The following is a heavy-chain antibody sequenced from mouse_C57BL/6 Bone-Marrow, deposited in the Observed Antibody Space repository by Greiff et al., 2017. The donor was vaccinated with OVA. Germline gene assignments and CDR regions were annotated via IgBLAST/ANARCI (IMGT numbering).Heavy chain of an antibody. CDR1: GFTFSDYY. J-gene: IGHJ3*01. D-gene: IGHD2-1*01. Sequence: EVQLVESGGGLVQPGGSLKLSCAASGFTFSDYYMYWVRQTPEKRLEWVAYISNGGGSTYYPDTVKGRFTISRANAKNTLYLQMSRLKSEDTAMYYCARPPYGNYGCAYWGQGTLVTVSA. CDR3: ARPPYGNYGCAY. V-gene: IGHV5-12*01. CDR2: ISNGGGST.